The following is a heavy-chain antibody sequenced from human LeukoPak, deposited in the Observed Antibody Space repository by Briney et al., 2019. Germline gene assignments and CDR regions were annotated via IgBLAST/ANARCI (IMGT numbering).Heavy chain of an antibody. CDR2: ISSSGGGI. D-gene: IGHD1-26*01. V-gene: IGHV3-48*03. J-gene: IGHJ5*02. Sequence: GGSLRLSCAASGFTFSSYSFHWVRQAPGKGLEWVSYISSSGGGIYYADSVKGRFTISRDNAKNSLYLQMNSLRAEDTAVYYCARALGANAWGQGTLVTVSS. CDR3: ARALGANA. CDR1: GFTFSSYS.